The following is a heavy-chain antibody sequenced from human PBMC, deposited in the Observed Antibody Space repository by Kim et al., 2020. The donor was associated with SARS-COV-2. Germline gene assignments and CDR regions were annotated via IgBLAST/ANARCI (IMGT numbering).Heavy chain of an antibody. CDR2: ISSSSNTI. D-gene: IGHD2-15*01. CDR3: ARDFGFCSGATCHTPPRFDY. Sequence: GGSLRLSCAASGFTFNTYSMVWVRQAPGQGLEWVSYISSSSNTIYYADAVSGRFIISRDNAKNSLYLQMNSLRDEDTALYYCARDFGFCSGATCHTPPRFDYWGQGTLVTVSS. CDR1: GFTFNTYS. J-gene: IGHJ4*02. V-gene: IGHV3-48*02.